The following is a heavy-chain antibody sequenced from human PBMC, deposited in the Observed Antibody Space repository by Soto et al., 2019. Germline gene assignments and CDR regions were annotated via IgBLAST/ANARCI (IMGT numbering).Heavy chain of an antibody. D-gene: IGHD3-22*01. CDR2: IYYSGST. V-gene: IGHV4-39*01. Sequence: QLQLQESGPGLVKPSETLSLTCTVSGGSISSSNYYWGWIRQPPGKGLEWIGSIYYSGSTYYNPSPASRVTISVDTSKNQSSLRLSSVTAADTAVYYCARLVYDSSGYRPGWGQGTLVTVSS. CDR1: GGSISSSNYY. J-gene: IGHJ4*02. CDR3: ARLVYDSSGYRPG.